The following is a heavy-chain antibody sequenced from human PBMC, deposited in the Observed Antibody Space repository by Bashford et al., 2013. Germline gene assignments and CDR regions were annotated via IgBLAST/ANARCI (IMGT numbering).Heavy chain of an antibody. D-gene: IGHD2-2*01. CDR2: MNPNSANT. Sequence: ASVKVSCKASGYTFNSFDITWVRQATGQGLEWMGWMNPNSANTGYAQKFQGRVTITADESTSTAYMELSSLRSEDTAVYYCARTYCSSTSCYGVFDYWGQGTLVTVSS. CDR3: ARTYCSSTSCYGVFDY. J-gene: IGHJ4*02. V-gene: IGHV1-8*01. CDR1: GYTFNSFD.